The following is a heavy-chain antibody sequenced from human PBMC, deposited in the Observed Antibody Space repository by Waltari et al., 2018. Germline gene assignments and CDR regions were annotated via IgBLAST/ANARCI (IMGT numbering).Heavy chain of an antibody. CDR1: GFSFIGYW. CDR3: ARGGSGSYYSGFDY. V-gene: IGHV5-51*01. Sequence: EAQLVQSGAEVKKPGESLKISCQVSGFSFIGYWIVWVRQMPGKGLEWMGISYPGDSDTRYSPSFQGQVTISADKSISTASLQWRSLKASDTAMYYCARGGSGSYYSGFDYWGQGTLVTVSS. D-gene: IGHD1-26*01. CDR2: SYPGDSDT. J-gene: IGHJ4*02.